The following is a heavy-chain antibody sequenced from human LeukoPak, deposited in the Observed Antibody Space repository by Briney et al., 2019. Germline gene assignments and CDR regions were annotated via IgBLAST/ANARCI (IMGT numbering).Heavy chain of an antibody. V-gene: IGHV3-21*04. Sequence: GGSLRLSCAASGFTSSSYSMNWVRQAPGKGLEWVSSISSSSSYIYYADSVKGRFTISRDNAKSSLYLQMNSLRADDTAVYYCARENLGYYYDKSGYYVDYWGQGTLVTVSS. CDR3: ARENLGYYYDKSGYYVDY. CDR1: GFTSSSYS. J-gene: IGHJ4*02. D-gene: IGHD3-22*01. CDR2: ISSSSSYI.